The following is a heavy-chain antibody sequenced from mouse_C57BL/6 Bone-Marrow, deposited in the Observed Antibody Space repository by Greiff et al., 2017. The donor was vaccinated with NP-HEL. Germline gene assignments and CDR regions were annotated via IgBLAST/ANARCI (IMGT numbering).Heavy chain of an antibody. CDR3: TGGWLPPYAMDY. D-gene: IGHD2-3*01. J-gene: IGHJ4*01. CDR2: IYPGNSDT. CDR1: GYTFTSYW. Sequence: VQLQQSGTVLARPGASVKMSCKTSGYTFTSYWMHWVKQRPGQGLEWIGAIYPGNSDTSYNQKFKGKAKLTAVTSASTAYMELSSLTNEDSAVYYCTGGWLPPYAMDYWGQGTSVTVSS. V-gene: IGHV1-5*01.